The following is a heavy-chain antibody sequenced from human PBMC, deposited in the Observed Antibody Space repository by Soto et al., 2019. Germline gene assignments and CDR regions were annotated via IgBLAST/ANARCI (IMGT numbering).Heavy chain of an antibody. D-gene: IGHD3-10*01. V-gene: IGHV3-11*05. CDR3: AKAFHLWFGELLNVDY. J-gene: IGHJ4*02. CDR1: GFTFSDYY. CDR2: ISSSSSYT. Sequence: GGSLRLSCAASGFTFSDYYMSWIRQAPGKGLEWVSYISSSSSYTNYADSVKGRFTISRDNAKNSLYLQMNSLRAEDTAVYYCAKAFHLWFGELLNVDYWGQGTLVTVSS.